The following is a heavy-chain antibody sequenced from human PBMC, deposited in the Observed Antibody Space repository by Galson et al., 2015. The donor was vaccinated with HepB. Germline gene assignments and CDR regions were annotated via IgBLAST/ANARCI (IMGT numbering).Heavy chain of an antibody. CDR2: IIPIFGTA. J-gene: IGHJ5*02. Sequence: SVKVSCKASGGPFSSYAISWVRQAPGQGLEWMGGIIPIFGTANYAQNFQDRVTITADESTSTAYMELRSLRSDDTAVYYCARDPTPMITNWFDPWGQGTLGTVSP. V-gene: IGHV1-69*13. CDR1: GGPFSSYA. D-gene: IGHD3-16*01. CDR3: ARDPTPMITNWFDP.